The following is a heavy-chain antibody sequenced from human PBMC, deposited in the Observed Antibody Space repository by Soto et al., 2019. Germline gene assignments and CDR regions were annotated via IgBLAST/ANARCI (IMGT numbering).Heavy chain of an antibody. CDR1: GFTFSSYA. J-gene: IGHJ4*02. CDR3: ARGPSDFWSGYYTVFDY. V-gene: IGHV3-30-3*01. D-gene: IGHD3-3*01. Sequence: QVQLVESGGGVVQPGRSLRLSCAASGFTFSSYAMHWVRQAPGKGLEWVAVISYDGSNKYYADSVKGRFTISRDNSKNTLYLQMNSLRAEDTAVYYCARGPSDFWSGYYTVFDYWGQGTLVTVPS. CDR2: ISYDGSNK.